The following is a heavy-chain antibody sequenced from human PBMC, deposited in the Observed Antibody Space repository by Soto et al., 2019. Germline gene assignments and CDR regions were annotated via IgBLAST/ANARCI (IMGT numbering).Heavy chain of an antibody. D-gene: IGHD3-10*01. CDR2: MNPNSGNT. Sequence: QVQLVQSGAEVKKPGASVKVSCKASGYTFTSYDINWVRQATGQGLEWMGWMNPNSGNTGDAQKFKGRDTMNRNTSISTACMARNSLRSEDTAVYYCARGRGDYFDYWGKGTLVTVSS. V-gene: IGHV1-8*01. CDR1: GYTFTSYD. CDR3: ARGRGDYFDY. J-gene: IGHJ4*02.